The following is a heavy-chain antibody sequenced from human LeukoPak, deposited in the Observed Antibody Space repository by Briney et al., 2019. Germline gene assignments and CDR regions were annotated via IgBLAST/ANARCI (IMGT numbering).Heavy chain of an antibody. CDR3: ARGGGYNWFDP. V-gene: IGHV4-34*01. Sequence: SETLSLNCAVYGGSFSGYYWSWIRQPPGKGLEWIGEINHSGSTSYNPSLKSRDTISVDTSKNQFSLKLSSVTAADTAVYFCARGGGYNWFDPWGQGSLVTVSS. J-gene: IGHJ5*02. CDR1: GGSFSGYY. CDR2: INHSGST.